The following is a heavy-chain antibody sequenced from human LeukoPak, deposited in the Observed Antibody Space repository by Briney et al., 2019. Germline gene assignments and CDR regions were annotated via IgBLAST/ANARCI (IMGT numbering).Heavy chain of an antibody. V-gene: IGHV4-34*01. CDR1: GGSFSGYY. J-gene: IGHJ4*02. CDR2: INHSGST. D-gene: IGHD3-22*01. CDR3: ARGEYYDSSGYYQYYFDY. Sequence: PSETLSLTCAVYGGSFSGYYWSWIRQPPGKGLEWIGEINHSGSTNYNPSLKSRVTISVDTSKNQFSLKLSSVTAADTAVYYCARGEYYDSSGYYQYYFDYWGQGTLVTVSS.